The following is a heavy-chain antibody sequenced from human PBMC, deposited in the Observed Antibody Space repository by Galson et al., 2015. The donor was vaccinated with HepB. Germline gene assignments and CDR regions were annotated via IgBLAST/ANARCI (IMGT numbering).Heavy chain of an antibody. Sequence: SVKVSCKASGYKFTDDGIRWVRQAPGHGLEWLGWISANSGNTNFAQRLQGRVTMTRDTSTSTAYMELRRLRSDDTAVYYCARDRSHSLDFWGQGTLVTVSS. CDR2: ISANSGNT. CDR3: ARDRSHSLDF. V-gene: IGHV1-18*04. J-gene: IGHJ4*02. D-gene: IGHD6-6*01. CDR1: GYKFTDDG.